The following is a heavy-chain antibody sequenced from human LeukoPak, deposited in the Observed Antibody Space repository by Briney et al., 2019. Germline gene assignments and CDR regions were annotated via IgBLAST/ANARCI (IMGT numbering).Heavy chain of an antibody. V-gene: IGHV4-59*08. D-gene: IGHD3-10*01. CDR3: AGGFGDLFSLAYGMDV. Sequence: SETLSLTCTVSGGSISSYYWSWIRQPAGKGLEWIGYIYDTGSTNYNPSLRSRVTISVDTSENQFSLKLSSVTAADTAVYYCAGGFGDLFSLAYGMDVWGQGTTVTVSS. CDR1: GGSISSYY. CDR2: IYDTGST. J-gene: IGHJ6*02.